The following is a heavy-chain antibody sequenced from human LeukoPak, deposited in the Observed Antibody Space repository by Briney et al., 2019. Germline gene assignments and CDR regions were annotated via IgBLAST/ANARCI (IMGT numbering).Heavy chain of an antibody. D-gene: IGHD2-2*02. Sequence: ASVKVSCKASGYTFTSYYMHWVRQAPGQGLEWMGIINPSGGSTSYAQKFQGRVTMTRDMSTSTVYMELSSLRSEDTAVYYCARGVGHCSSTSCYRAGIWFDPWGQGTLVTVSS. CDR2: INPSGGST. CDR3: ARGVGHCSSTSCYRAGIWFDP. V-gene: IGHV1-46*01. CDR1: GYTFTSYY. J-gene: IGHJ5*02.